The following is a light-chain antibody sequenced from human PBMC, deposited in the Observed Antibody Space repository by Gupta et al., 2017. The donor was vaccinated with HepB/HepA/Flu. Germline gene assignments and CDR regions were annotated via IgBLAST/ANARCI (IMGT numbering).Light chain of an antibody. CDR3: QQSYSFPCT. V-gene: IGKV1-39*01. CDR2: TAS. Sequence: DIQMTQSPSSLSASVGDRVTITCRASQSIRNYVNWYQQKPGKAPKLLIYTASSLQSGVPTRFSGSGSGTDFTTTISSLQPEDFSSYFCQQSYSFPCTFGQGTKLEIK. CDR1: QSIRNY. J-gene: IGKJ2*02.